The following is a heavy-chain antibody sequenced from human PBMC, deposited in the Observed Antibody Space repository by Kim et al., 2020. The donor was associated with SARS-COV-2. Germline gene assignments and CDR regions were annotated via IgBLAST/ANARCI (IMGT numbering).Heavy chain of an antibody. Sequence: SETLSLTCTVSGGSISSGDYYWSWIRQPPGKGLEWIGYISHSGTTYYNPFLKSRVTISVDTSNNQFSLRLISETAADTAVYYCARVAGDSGPYPYYFDSWGQGTLVTVSS. CDR1: GGSISSGDYY. CDR3: ARVAGDSGPYPYYFDS. D-gene: IGHD3-10*01. J-gene: IGHJ4*02. V-gene: IGHV4-30-4*01. CDR2: ISHSGTT.